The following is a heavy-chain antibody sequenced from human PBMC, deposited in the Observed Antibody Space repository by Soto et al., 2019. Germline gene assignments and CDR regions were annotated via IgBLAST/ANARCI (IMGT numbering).Heavy chain of an antibody. CDR2: ISSSSSTI. Sequence: GGSLRLSCAASGFTFSSYSMNWVRQAPGKGLEWVSYISSSSSTIYYADSVKGRFTISRDNAKNSLYLQMNSLRDEDTAVYYCARGDYGDYGEASFDYWGQGTLVTVSS. D-gene: IGHD4-17*01. CDR3: ARGDYGDYGEASFDY. CDR1: GFTFSSYS. V-gene: IGHV3-48*02. J-gene: IGHJ4*02.